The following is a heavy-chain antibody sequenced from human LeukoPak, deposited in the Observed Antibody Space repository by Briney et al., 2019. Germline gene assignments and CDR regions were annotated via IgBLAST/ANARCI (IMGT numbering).Heavy chain of an antibody. Sequence: SGTSLRLSCAASGFAFNSYAMHWVRQAPGKGLEWVAFIRYDGSNKYYADSVKGRFTISRDNSKNTLYLQMNSLRAEDTAVYYCAKASYSGYDRTFFDYWGQGTLVTVSS. D-gene: IGHD5-12*01. J-gene: IGHJ4*02. CDR3: AKASYSGYDRTFFDY. V-gene: IGHV3-30*02. CDR1: GFAFNSYA. CDR2: IRYDGSNK.